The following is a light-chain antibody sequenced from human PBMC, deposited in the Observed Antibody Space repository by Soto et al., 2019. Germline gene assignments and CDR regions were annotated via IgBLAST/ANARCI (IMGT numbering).Light chain of an antibody. CDR2: GAS. J-gene: IGKJ1*01. Sequence: EIVMTQSPATLSVSPGERATLSCRAIQSVSSNLAWYQQKPGQAPRLLIYGASSRATGIPDRFSGSGSGTDFTLTISRLEPEDFAVYYCQQYGSSPLGVSFGHGTKVDI. V-gene: IGKV3-20*01. CDR1: QSVSSN. CDR3: QQYGSSPLGVS.